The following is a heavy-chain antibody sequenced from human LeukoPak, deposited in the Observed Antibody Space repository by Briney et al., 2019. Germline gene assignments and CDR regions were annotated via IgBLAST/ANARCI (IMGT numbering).Heavy chain of an antibody. CDR3: AFQVGGPQGDYFDY. CDR2: ISGSGGST. CDR1: GFTFSSYA. D-gene: IGHD2-15*01. J-gene: IGHJ4*02. V-gene: IGHV3-23*01. Sequence: GGSLRLSCAASGFTFSSYAMSWVRQAPGKGLEWVSAISGSGGSTYYADSVKGRLTISRDNSKNTLYLQMNSLRAEDTAVYYCAFQVGGPQGDYFDYWGQGTLVTVSS.